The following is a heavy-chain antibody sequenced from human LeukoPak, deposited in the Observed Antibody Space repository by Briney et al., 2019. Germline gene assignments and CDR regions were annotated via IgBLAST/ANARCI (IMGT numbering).Heavy chain of an antibody. CDR3: TTDHPSYYYYYYYMDV. CDR2: IKSKTDGGTT. Sequence: GGSLRLSCAASGFTFSNAWMSWVRQAPGNGLEWVGRIKSKTDGGTTDYAAPVKGRFTISRDDSKNTLYLQMNSLKTEDTAVYYCTTDHPSYYYYYYYMDVWGKGTTVTVSS. J-gene: IGHJ6*03. CDR1: GFTFSNAW. V-gene: IGHV3-15*01.